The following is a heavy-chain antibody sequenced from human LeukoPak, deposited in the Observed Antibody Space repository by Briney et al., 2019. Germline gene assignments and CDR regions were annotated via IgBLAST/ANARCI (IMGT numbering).Heavy chain of an antibody. J-gene: IGHJ4*02. CDR1: GFTFSSYS. CDR3: AKSRYYDILTGDLH. Sequence: PGGSLRLSCAASGFTFSSYSMNWVRQAPGKGLEWVSSISSSSSYIYYADSVKGRFTISRDNAKNSLYLQMNRLRAEDTAVYYCAKSRYYDILTGDLHWGQGTLVTVSS. D-gene: IGHD3-9*01. V-gene: IGHV3-21*01. CDR2: ISSSSSYI.